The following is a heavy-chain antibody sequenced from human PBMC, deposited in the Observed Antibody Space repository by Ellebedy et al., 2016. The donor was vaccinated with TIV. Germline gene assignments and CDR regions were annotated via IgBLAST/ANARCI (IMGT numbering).Heavy chain of an antibody. D-gene: IGHD5-18*01. CDR1: GGSFSRYY. V-gene: IGHV4-34*01. Sequence: MPSETLSLTCAVYGGSFSRYYWSWNRQPPGKVLEWIGNIYSSGSTYNPSLRSRVAISLDSSKTQFSLKLSSVTAADTAVYYCARVVEGGYSYGLPLDYWGQGTLVTVSS. J-gene: IGHJ4*02. CDR2: IYSSGST. CDR3: ARVVEGGYSYGLPLDY.